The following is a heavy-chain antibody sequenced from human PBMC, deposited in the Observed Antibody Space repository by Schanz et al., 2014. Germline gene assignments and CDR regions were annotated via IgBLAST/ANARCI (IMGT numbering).Heavy chain of an antibody. CDR1: GFTFSSYA. J-gene: IGHJ6*02. CDR2: ISGSGVST. V-gene: IGHV3-23*04. CDR3: ARFLARYQYYGVDV. Sequence: VDLVESGGGVVQPGRSLTLSCAASGFTFSSYAMSWVRQAPGKGLEWISAISGSGVSTHYADSVKGRFSISRDNGETSVYLQINSLRVEDTAVYYCARFLARYQYYGVDVWGQGTTVIVSS. D-gene: IGHD3-3*01.